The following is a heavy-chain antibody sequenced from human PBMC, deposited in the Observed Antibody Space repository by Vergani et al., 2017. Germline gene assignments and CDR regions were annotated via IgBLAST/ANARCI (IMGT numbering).Heavy chain of an antibody. CDR1: GFTFSSYG. CDR3: ARGAGAAQLHFDY. Sequence: QVQLVESGGGVVQPGRSLRLSCAASGFTFSSYGMHWVRQAPGKGLEWVAVIWYDGSNKYYADSVKGRFTISRDNSKNTLYLQMNSLRAEDTAVYYCARGAGAAQLHFDYWGQGTLVTVSS. D-gene: IGHD1-26*01. V-gene: IGHV3-33*01. CDR2: IWYDGSNK. J-gene: IGHJ4*02.